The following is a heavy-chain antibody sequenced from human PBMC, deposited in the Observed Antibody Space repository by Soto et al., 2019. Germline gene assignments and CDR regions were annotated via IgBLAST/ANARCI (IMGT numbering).Heavy chain of an antibody. CDR1: GFTFSDYY. CDR2: ISSSGSTI. J-gene: IGHJ4*02. Sequence: QVQLVESGGGLVKPGGSLRLSCAASGFTFSDYYMSWIRQAPGKGLEWVSYISSSGSTIYYADSVKVRFTISRDNAKNSLYLQMNSLRAEDTAVYYCASGRDIVVVPAAKPPDYWGQGTLVTVSS. CDR3: ASGRDIVVVPAAKPPDY. V-gene: IGHV3-11*01. D-gene: IGHD2-2*01.